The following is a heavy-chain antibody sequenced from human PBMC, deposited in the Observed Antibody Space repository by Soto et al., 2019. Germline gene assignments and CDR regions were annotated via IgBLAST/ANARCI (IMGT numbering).Heavy chain of an antibody. J-gene: IGHJ4*02. CDR2: IKTKSSGGTT. CDR1: GFAFSDAS. CDR3: TPLASGHYGYDF. V-gene: IGHV3-15*01. Sequence: DVQLVESGGDLVKPGGSLRLSCAASGFAFSDASMSWVRQAPGKGLEWVGRIKTKSSGGTTDYAAPVKGRFTISRDDSKNKVYLQMDSLKAEVTAAYSCTPLASGHYGYDFWGQGTLVTVSS. D-gene: IGHD3-3*01.